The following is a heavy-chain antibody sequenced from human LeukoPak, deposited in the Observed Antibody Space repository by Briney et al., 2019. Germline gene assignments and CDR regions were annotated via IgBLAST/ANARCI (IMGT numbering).Heavy chain of an antibody. CDR3: ARDLVGATTLDDAFDI. CDR1: GYTFTSYG. CDR2: ISAYNGNT. Sequence: ASVKVSCKASGYTFTSYGISWVRQAPGQGLEWMGWISAYNGNTNYAQKLQGRVTMTTDTSTSTAYMELRSLRSDDTAVCYCARDLVGATTLDDAFDIWGQGTMVTVSS. V-gene: IGHV1-18*01. D-gene: IGHD1-26*01. J-gene: IGHJ3*02.